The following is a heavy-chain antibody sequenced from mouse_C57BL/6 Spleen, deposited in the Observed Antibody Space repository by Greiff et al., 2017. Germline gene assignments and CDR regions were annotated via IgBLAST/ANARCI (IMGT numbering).Heavy chain of an antibody. CDR2: ISYDGSN. CDR3: ARIYYDYDFDY. J-gene: IGHJ2*01. V-gene: IGHV3-6*01. Sequence: EVQLQESGPGLVKPSQSLSLTCSVTGYSITSGYYWNWIRQFPGNKLEWMGYISYDGSNNFNPSLKTRISITRDTSKNQFFLKLNSVTTEDTATYYCARIYYDYDFDYWGQGTTLTVSS. CDR1: GYSITSGYY. D-gene: IGHD2-4*01.